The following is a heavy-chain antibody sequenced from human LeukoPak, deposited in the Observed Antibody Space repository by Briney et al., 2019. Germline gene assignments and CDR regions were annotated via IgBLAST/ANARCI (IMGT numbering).Heavy chain of an antibody. V-gene: IGHV3-21*01. D-gene: IGHD6-13*01. CDR3: ARDGHIGIAAAAFDY. J-gene: IGHJ4*02. CDR1: GFTFSSYS. CDR2: ISSSSSYI. Sequence: GGSLILSCAASGFTFSSYSMNWVRQPPGKGLEWVSSISSSSSYIYYADSVKGRFTISRDNAKNSLYLQMNSLRAEDTAVYYCARDGHIGIAAAAFDYWGQGTLVTVSS.